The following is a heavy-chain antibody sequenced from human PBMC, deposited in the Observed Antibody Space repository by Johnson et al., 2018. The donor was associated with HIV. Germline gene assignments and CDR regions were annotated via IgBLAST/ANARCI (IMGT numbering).Heavy chain of an antibody. CDR2: IKGKTDGGTT. CDR1: GFTFSNAW. D-gene: IGHD1-14*01. CDR3: ARAFGSAFDI. V-gene: IGHV3-15*01. Sequence: VQLVESGGGLVKPGGSLRLSCAASGFTFSNAWMSWVRQAPGKGLEWVGRIKGKTDGGTTDYDAPVKGRFTISRDNAKNSLYLQMNSLRAEDTAVYYCARAFGSAFDIWGQGTMVTVSS. J-gene: IGHJ3*02.